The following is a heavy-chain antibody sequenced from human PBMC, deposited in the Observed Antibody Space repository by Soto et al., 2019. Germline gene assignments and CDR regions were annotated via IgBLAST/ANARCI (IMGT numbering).Heavy chain of an antibody. CDR3: AKEFWSGYDMDV. CDR2: IWYDGSNK. D-gene: IGHD3-3*01. V-gene: IGHV3-33*06. CDR1: GFTFSSYG. J-gene: IGHJ6*03. Sequence: PGGSLRLSCAASGFTFSSYGMHWVRQAPGKGLEWVAVIWYDGSNKYYADSVKGRFTISRDNSKNTLYLQMNSLRAEDTAVYYCAKEFWSGYDMDVWGKGTTVTVSS.